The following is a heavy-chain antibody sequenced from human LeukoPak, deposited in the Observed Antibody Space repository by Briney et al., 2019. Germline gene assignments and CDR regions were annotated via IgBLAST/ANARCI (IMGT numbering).Heavy chain of an antibody. Sequence: GESLKISCKGSGYSFTTHWIGWVRQLPGKGLEWMGLIFPGDSETIYSPSFQGQVTISADKSINTAYLRWSSLKASDTALYYCATSESQTRFDYWGQGTLVAVSS. D-gene: IGHD1/OR15-1a*01. CDR2: IFPGDSET. CDR3: ATSESQTRFDY. V-gene: IGHV5-51*01. CDR1: GYSFTTHW. J-gene: IGHJ4*02.